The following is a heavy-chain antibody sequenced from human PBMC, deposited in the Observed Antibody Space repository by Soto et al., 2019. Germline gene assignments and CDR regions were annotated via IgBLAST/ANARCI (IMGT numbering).Heavy chain of an antibody. CDR3: ARRRSSSWLDY. CDR2: IYFSGCT. CDR1: GGSISGYY. V-gene: IGHV4-59*08. J-gene: IGHJ4*02. Sequence: QVQLQESGPELVKPSETLSLTCTVSGGSISGYYWSWIRQPPGKGLEWIGHIYFSGCTNCNPSLKSRVTISVDTSNNQFSLKLSSVTAADTAVYYCARRRSSSWLDYWGQGTLVTVSS. D-gene: IGHD6-13*01.